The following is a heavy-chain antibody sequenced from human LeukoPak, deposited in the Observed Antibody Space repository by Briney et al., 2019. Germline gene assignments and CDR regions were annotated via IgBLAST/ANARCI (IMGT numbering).Heavy chain of an antibody. D-gene: IGHD3-3*01. CDR1: GGTFNSYA. CDR2: IIPIFGTP. V-gene: IGHV1-69*05. Sequence: ASVKVSCKASGGTFNSYAINWVRQAPGQGLEWMGGIIPIFGTPNYAQKFLGRVTITTDESTSTAYMELSSLRSEDTAVYYYARGSAGPAEWNYYYMDVWGKGTTVTVSS. J-gene: IGHJ6*03. CDR3: ARGSAGPAEWNYYYMDV.